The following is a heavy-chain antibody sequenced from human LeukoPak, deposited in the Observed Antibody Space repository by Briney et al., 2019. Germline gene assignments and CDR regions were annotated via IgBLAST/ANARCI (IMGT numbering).Heavy chain of an antibody. D-gene: IGHD3-3*02. J-gene: IGHJ5*02. V-gene: IGHV4-39*01. CDR2: IYYSGST. CDR1: GGSISSSSYY. CDR3: ARRATHLPFDP. Sequence: PSETLSLTCTVSGGSISSSSYYWGWIRQPPGKGLEWIGSIYYSGSTYYNPSLKSRVTISVDTSKNQFSLKLSSVTAADTAVYYCARRATHLPFDPWGQGTLVTVSS.